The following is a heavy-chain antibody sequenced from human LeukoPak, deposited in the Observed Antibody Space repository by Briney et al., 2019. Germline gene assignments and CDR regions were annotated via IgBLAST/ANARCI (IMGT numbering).Heavy chain of an antibody. Sequence: GGSLRLSCAASGFTFSSYGMHWVRQAPGKGLEWVAFIRHDGSNRYYADSVKGRFTISRDNSKNTLYLQMNSLGAGDTAVYYCAKGSKLLLITRDHYMAVWGKGTTVTISS. CDR3: AKGSKLLLITRDHYMAV. CDR2: IRHDGSNR. J-gene: IGHJ6*03. CDR1: GFTFSSYG. D-gene: IGHD3-3*01. V-gene: IGHV3-30*02.